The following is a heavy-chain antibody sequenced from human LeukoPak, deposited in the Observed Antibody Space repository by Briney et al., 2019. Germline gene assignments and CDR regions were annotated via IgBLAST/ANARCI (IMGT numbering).Heavy chain of an antibody. V-gene: IGHV1-3*01. Sequence: ASVKVSCKASGYSFNNYAMQWVRQAPGHRLEWMGWINCGNGKTKYSEKFQGRVTITRDQSATTAYLGLSNLGSEDTAIYYCARSIWYNRQYYFDSWGQGTLVTVSS. CDR2: INCGNGKT. J-gene: IGHJ4*02. CDR3: ARSIWYNRQYYFDS. CDR1: GYSFNNYA. D-gene: IGHD6-13*01.